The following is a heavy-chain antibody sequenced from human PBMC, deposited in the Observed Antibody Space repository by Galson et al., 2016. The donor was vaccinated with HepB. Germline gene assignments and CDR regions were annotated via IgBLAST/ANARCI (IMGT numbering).Heavy chain of an antibody. J-gene: IGHJ3*02. CDR1: GGSISSGGYY. CDR3: ASYLIQSWAGSDAFDT. CDR2: ISYSGST. Sequence: TLSLTCTVSGGSISSGGYYWSWIRQHPGKGLEWIGYISYSGSTYYNPSLKSRVTISVDTSKNQFSLKLSSVTAADTAMYYCASYLIQSWAGSDAFDTWGQGTMVTVSS. V-gene: IGHV4-31*03. D-gene: IGHD5-18*01.